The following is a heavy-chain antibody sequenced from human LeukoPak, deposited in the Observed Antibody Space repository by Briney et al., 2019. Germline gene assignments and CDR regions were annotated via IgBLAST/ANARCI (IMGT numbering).Heavy chain of an antibody. J-gene: IGHJ6*02. Sequence: GGSLRLSCAASGFTFSSYHMNWVRQAPGKGLEWVSSISSNSDSIYYADSVKGRFTISRDNAKNSLYLQMNSLRAEDTAVYYCARDSAYYGSGSYSNYYYYYGMDVWGQGTTVTVSS. V-gene: IGHV3-21*01. CDR2: ISSNSDSI. CDR1: GFTFSSYH. D-gene: IGHD3-10*01. CDR3: ARDSAYYGSGSYSNYYYYYGMDV.